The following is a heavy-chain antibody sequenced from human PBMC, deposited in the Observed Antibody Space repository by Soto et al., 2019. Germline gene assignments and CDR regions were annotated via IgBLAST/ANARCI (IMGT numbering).Heavy chain of an antibody. D-gene: IGHD2-2*02. CDR2: IKQDGSEK. V-gene: IGHV3-7*01. J-gene: IGHJ6*02. CDR1: GCTFSSYW. CDR3: AREDIVVVPAAIGYYYYYYGMDV. Sequence: PGGSLRRSCATSGCTFSSYWMSWVRQAPGKGLEWVANIKQDGSEKYYVDSVKGRFTISRDNAKNSLYLQMNSLRAEDTAVYYCAREDIVVVPAAIGYYYYYYGMDVWGQGT.